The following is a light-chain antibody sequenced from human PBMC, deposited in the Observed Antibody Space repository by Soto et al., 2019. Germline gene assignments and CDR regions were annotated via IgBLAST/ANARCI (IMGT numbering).Light chain of an antibody. CDR1: QSVSSN. Sequence: EIVMTQSPATLSVSPGERATLSCRASQSVSSNLAWYQQKPGQAPRLLIYGASTRATGIPARFSGSGSGTDFTLTVSSLPSEDFAVYLCQRYNNGPAWPFVQGPKVAI. CDR3: QRYNNGPAWP. J-gene: IGKJ1*01. CDR2: GAS. V-gene: IGKV3-15*01.